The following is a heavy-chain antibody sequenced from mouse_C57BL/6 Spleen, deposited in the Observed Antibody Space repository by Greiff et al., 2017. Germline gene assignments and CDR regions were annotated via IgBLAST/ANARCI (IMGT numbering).Heavy chain of an antibody. CDR2: IDPSDSYT. J-gene: IGHJ2*01. CDR3: ARFYDYVPYFDY. CDR1: GYTFTSYW. Sequence: QVQLKQPGAELVMPGASVKLSCKASGYTFTSYWMHWVKQRPGQGLEWIGEIDPSDSYTNYNQKFKGKSTLTVDKSSSTAYMQLSSLTSEDSAVYYCARFYDYVPYFDYWGQGTTLTVSS. V-gene: IGHV1-69*01. D-gene: IGHD2-4*01.